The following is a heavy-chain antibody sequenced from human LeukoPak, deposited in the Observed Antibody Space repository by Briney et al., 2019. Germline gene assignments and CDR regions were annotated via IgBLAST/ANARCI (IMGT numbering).Heavy chain of an antibody. D-gene: IGHD2-2*01. CDR1: GFTFSTYG. CDR2: IHYDGGNE. J-gene: IGHJ5*02. Sequence: GGSLRLSCAASGFTFSTYGMHWVRQAPGKGLEWVAFIHYDGGNEYNGDSVKGRFTISRDNSKNALYLQMNSLRPEDTAVYYCARGLPSSTRTYNWFDPWGPGTLVTVSS. V-gene: IGHV3-30*02. CDR3: ARGLPSSTRTYNWFDP.